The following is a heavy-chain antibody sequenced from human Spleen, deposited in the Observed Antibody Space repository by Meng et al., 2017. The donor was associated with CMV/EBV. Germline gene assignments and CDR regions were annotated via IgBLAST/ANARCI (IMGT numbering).Heavy chain of an antibody. CDR3: ARDEDGAYSLMGV. CDR2: IKQDGSEK. V-gene: IGHV3-7*01. Sequence: LSLTCAASGFTFSNYFMTWVRQAPGKGLEWVANIKQDGSEKYYVDSVKGRFTISRDNAKNSLYLQMISLRAEDTAVYYCARDEDGAYSLMGVWGQGTTVTVSS. CDR1: GFTFSNYF. D-gene: IGHD6-13*01. J-gene: IGHJ6*02.